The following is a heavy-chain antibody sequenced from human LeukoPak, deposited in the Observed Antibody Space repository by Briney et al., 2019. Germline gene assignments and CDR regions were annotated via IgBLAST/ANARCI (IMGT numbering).Heavy chain of an antibody. CDR2: ISGSGGST. CDR3: ASASPPMVRGVMGAFDI. Sequence: PGGSLRLSCAASGFTFSSYGMSWVRQAPGKGLEWVSAISGSGGSTYYADSVKGRFTISRDNAKNSLYLQMNSLRAEDTAVYYCASASPPMVRGVMGAFDIWGQGTMVTVSS. J-gene: IGHJ3*02. D-gene: IGHD3-10*01. V-gene: IGHV3-23*01. CDR1: GFTFSSYG.